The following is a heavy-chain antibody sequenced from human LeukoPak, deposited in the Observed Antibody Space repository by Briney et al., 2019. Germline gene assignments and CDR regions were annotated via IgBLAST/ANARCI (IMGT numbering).Heavy chain of an antibody. Sequence: GGSLRLSCAASGFTFSSYSMNWVRQAPGKGLEWVSSISSSSSYIYYADSVKGRFTISRDNAKNSLYLQMNSLRAEDTAVYYCARDSPEPSDSSGYSVHYYYYGMDVWGQGTTVTVSS. D-gene: IGHD3-22*01. CDR1: GFTFSSYS. CDR2: ISSSSSYI. V-gene: IGHV3-21*01. CDR3: ARDSPEPSDSSGYSVHYYYYGMDV. J-gene: IGHJ6*02.